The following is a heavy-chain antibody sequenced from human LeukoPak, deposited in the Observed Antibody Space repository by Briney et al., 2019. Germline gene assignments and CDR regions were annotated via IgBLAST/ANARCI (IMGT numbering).Heavy chain of an antibody. CDR1: GGTFSSYA. J-gene: IGHJ3*02. D-gene: IGHD3-22*01. CDR2: IIPILGIA. CDR3: ARKYYYDSSRRPDDAFDI. Sequence: ASVKVSCKASGGTFSSYAISWVRQAPGQGLEWMGRIIPILGIANYAQKFQGRVTITADKSTSTAYMELGSLRSEDTAVYYCARKYYYDSSRRPDDAFDIWGQGTMVTVSS. V-gene: IGHV1-69*04.